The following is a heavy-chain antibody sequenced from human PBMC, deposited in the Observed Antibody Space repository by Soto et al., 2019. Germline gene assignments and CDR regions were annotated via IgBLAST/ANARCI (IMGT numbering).Heavy chain of an antibody. CDR1: GGSISSDNCY. J-gene: IGHJ6*02. Sequence: QVQLQESGPGLVKPSQTLSLTCTVSGGSISSDNCYWSWIRQPPGKGLEFIGYFYYSGRTYYNPSLKSRVTISVDTSKNQFSLQLSSATAADTAVYYCARLIAHYQGMDVWGQGTTVPVSS. CDR2: FYYSGRT. V-gene: IGHV4-30-4*08. D-gene: IGHD2-21*01. CDR3: ARLIAHYQGMDV.